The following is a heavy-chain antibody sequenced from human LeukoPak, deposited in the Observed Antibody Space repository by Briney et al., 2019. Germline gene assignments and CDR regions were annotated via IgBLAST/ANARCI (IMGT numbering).Heavy chain of an antibody. V-gene: IGHV3-49*03. J-gene: IGHJ6*02. Sequence: GGSLRLSCTASGFTFGDYAMSWFRQAPGKGLEWVGFIRSKAYGGTTEYAASVKGRFTISRDDSKSIAYLQMSSLKTEDTAVYYCQVDTAMLSYGMDVWGQGTTVTVSS. CDR3: QVDTAMLSYGMDV. CDR1: GFTFGDYA. CDR2: IRSKAYGGTT. D-gene: IGHD5-18*01.